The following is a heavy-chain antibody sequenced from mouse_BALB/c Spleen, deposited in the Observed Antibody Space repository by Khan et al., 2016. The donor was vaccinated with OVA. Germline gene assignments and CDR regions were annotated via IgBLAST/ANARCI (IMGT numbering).Heavy chain of an antibody. CDR2: ISTGGHYN. Sequence: EVELVESGGDLVEPGGSLKLSCAASGFTFSTYGMSWVRQTPDRRLEWVATISTGGHYNYYPDSVRGRFTISRDNARNTLYLQMTSLKSEDTAMFYCARLAYYYDSEGFAYWGQGTLVTVSA. CDR1: GFTFSTYG. J-gene: IGHJ3*01. V-gene: IGHV5-6*01. CDR3: ARLAYYYDSEGFAY. D-gene: IGHD1-1*01.